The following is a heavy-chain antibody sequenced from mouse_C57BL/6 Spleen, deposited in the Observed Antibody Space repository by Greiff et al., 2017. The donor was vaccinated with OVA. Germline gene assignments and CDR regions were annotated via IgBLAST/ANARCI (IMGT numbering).Heavy chain of an antibody. V-gene: IGHV3-1*01. Sequence: VQLKESGPGMVKPSQSLSLTCTVTGYSITSGYDWHWIRHFPGNKLEWMGYISYSGSTNYNPSLKSRISITHDTSKNHFFLKLNSVTTEDTATYYCASSSYGNPTAMGYWGQGTSVTVSS. CDR1: GYSITSGYD. J-gene: IGHJ4*01. CDR3: ASSSYGNPTAMGY. CDR2: ISYSGST. D-gene: IGHD2-10*01.